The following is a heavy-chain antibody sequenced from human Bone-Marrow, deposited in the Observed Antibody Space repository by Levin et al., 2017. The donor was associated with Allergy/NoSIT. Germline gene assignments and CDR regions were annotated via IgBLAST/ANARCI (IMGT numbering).Heavy chain of an antibody. CDR1: GFTVSSSY. CDR2: IYSDGTT. D-gene: IGHD3-10*01. CDR3: ARDAITMVRAVTYTAYYYYGMDV. Sequence: GGSLRLSCAASGFTVSSSYMSWVRQAPGKGLEWVSVIYSDGTTDYADSVKGRFTISRDNSKNTLYLQMTSLRAEDTAVYYCARDAITMVRAVTYTAYYYYGMDVWGQGTTVTVSS. J-gene: IGHJ6*02. V-gene: IGHV3-53*01.